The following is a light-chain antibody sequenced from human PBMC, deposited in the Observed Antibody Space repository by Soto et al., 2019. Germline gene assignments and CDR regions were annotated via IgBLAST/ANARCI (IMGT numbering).Light chain of an antibody. J-gene: IGKJ1*01. CDR3: QQYNSYSPTWT. V-gene: IGKV1-5*01. CDR1: QSISSW. Sequence: DIQMTQSPSTLSASVGDRVTITCRASQSISSWLAWYQQKPGKAPKLLIYDASSLESGVPSRFSGSGSGTEIPPTLSSPPAYYFATYYCQQYNSYSPTWTFGQGTKVEIK. CDR2: DAS.